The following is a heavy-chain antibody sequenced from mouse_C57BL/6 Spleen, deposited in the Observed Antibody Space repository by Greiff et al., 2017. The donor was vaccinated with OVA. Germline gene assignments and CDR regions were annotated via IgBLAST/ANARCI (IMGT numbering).Heavy chain of an antibody. CDR3: ARGYYGSSYGYFDV. J-gene: IGHJ1*03. V-gene: IGHV1-39*01. CDR2: INPNYGTT. CDR1: GYSFTDYN. D-gene: IGHD1-1*01. Sequence: VQLKESGPELVKPGASVKISCKASGYSFTDYNMNWVKQSNGKSLEWIGVINPNYGTTSYNQKFKGKATLTVDQSSSTAYMQLNSLTSEDSAVYYCARGYYGSSYGYFDVWGTVTTVTVSS.